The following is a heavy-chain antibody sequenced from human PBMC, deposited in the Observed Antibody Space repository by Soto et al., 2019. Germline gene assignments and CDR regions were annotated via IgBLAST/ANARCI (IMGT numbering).Heavy chain of an antibody. CDR3: ARVYDAISYPLYERRYRSGRSRFDP. D-gene: IGHD2-2*02. V-gene: IGHV4-34*01. J-gene: IGHJ5*02. Sequence: SETLSLTCAVYGGSFSGYYWSWIRQPPGKGLEWIGEINYSGSTNYNPSLKSRVTISVDTSKNQFSLKLSSVTAADTAVYYCARVYDAISYPLYERRYRSGRSRFDPWGQGTLVTVSS. CDR1: GGSFSGYY. CDR2: INYSGST.